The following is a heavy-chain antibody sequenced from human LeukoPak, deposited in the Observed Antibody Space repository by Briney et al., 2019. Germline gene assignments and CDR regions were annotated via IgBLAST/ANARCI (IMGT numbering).Heavy chain of an antibody. V-gene: IGHV4-39*01. CDR2: IYYSGST. J-gene: IGHJ4*02. CDR1: GGSISSSSYY. D-gene: IGHD3-22*01. CDR3: ARQSAYYYDSSGYGY. Sequence: PSETLSLTCTVSGGSISSSSYYWGWIRQPPGKGLEWLGSIYYSGSTYYNPSLKSRVTISVDTSKNQFSLKLSPVTAADTAVYYCARQSAYYYDSSGYGYWGQGTLVTVSS.